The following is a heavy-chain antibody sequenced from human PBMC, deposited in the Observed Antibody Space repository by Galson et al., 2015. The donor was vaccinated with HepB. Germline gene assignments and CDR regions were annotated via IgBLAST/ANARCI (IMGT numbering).Heavy chain of an antibody. V-gene: IGHV5-51*03. J-gene: IGHJ4*02. CDR1: GYNFIDYW. D-gene: IGHD4-17*01. Sequence: QSGAEVKKPGESLKISCKASGYNFIDYWIGWVRQMPGKGLEWMGIIYPGDSDTRYSPSFQGQVTISADKSISTAYLQWSSLKASDTAMYYCARLSTTNLLAVTTGFDYWGQGTLVTVSS. CDR3: ARLSTTNLLAVTTGFDY. CDR2: IYPGDSDT.